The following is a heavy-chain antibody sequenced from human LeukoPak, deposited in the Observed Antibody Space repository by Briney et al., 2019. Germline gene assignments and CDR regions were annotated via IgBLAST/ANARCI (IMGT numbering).Heavy chain of an antibody. D-gene: IGHD6-19*01. CDR2: ISSSSSYI. CDR3: ARGGAVAGHDY. V-gene: IGHV3-21*01. CDR1: GFTFSSYS. Sequence: GGSLRLSCAASGFTFSSYSMNWVRQAPGRGLEWVSSISSSSSYIYYADSVKGRFTISRDNAKNSLYLQMNSLRAEDTAVYYCARGGAVAGHDYWGQGTLVTASS. J-gene: IGHJ4*02.